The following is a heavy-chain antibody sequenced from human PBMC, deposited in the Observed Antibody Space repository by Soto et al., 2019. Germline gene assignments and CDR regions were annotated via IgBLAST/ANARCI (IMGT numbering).Heavy chain of an antibody. V-gene: IGHV4-61*01. CDR2: IYYSGST. CDR3: ARDQDPGGDYEKDRPNDDYYGMDV. CDR1: GGSVSSGSYY. Sequence: SETLSLTCTVSGGSVSSGSYYWSWIRQPPGKGLEWIGYIYYSGSTNYNPSLKSRVTISVDTSKNQFSLKLSSVTAADTAVYYCARDQDPGGDYEKDRPNDDYYGMDVWGQGTTVTAP. J-gene: IGHJ6*02. D-gene: IGHD4-17*01.